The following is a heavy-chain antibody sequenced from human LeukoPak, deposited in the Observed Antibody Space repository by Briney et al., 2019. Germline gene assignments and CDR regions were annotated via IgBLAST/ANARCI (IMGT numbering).Heavy chain of an antibody. V-gene: IGHV4-4*07. Sequence: SETLSLTCTVSGGSISSYYWSWIRQPAGKGLEWIGRIYTSGSTNYNPSLKSRVTMSVDTSKNQFSLKLSSVTAADTAVYYCARVHGRVVVARGYYYYMDVWGKGTTVTVSS. CDR2: IYTSGST. D-gene: IGHD2-15*01. CDR1: GGSISSYY. J-gene: IGHJ6*03. CDR3: ARVHGRVVVARGYYYYMDV.